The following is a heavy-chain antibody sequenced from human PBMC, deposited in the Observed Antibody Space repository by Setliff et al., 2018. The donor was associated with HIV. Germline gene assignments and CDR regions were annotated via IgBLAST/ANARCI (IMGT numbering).Heavy chain of an antibody. CDR2: ISAYNGNT. CDR1: GYTFTSYD. V-gene: IGHV1-18*01. D-gene: IGHD3-22*01. CDR3: AREIGDYYDSSGYYPPTDYYYGMDV. Sequence: GASVKVSCKASGYTFTSYDISRVRQAPGQGLEWMGWISAYNGNTNYAQKLQGRVTMTTDTSTSTAYMELRSLRSDDTAVYYCAREIGDYYDSSGYYPPTDYYYGMDVWGQGTTVTVSS. J-gene: IGHJ6*02.